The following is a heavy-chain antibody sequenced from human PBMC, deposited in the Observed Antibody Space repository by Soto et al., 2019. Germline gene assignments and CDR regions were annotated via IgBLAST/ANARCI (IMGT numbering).Heavy chain of an antibody. CDR2: ISGSGGST. D-gene: IGHD3-22*01. V-gene: IGHV3-23*01. CDR3: ANFGLLHDPPYGMDV. Sequence: PGGSLRLSCAASGFTFSSYAMSWVRQAPGKGLEWVSAISGSGGSTYYADSVKGRFTISRDNSKNTLYLQMNSLRAEDTAVYYCANFGLLHDPPYGMDVWGQGTTVTVSS. J-gene: IGHJ6*02. CDR1: GFTFSSYA.